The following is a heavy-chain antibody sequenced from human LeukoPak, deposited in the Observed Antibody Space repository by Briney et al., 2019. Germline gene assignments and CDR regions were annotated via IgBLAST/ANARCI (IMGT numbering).Heavy chain of an antibody. CDR2: ISSSGSTI. Sequence: PPGGSLRLSCAASGFPYSSYEMNGVREAPGKGREWVSYISSSGSTIHSAHSVKCRFTNSSDNAKNSLYLQMNSLRAEDTAVYYCAELGITMIGGVWGKGTTVTISS. J-gene: IGHJ6*03. CDR3: AELGITMIGGV. V-gene: IGHV3-48*03. CDR1: GFPYSSYE. D-gene: IGHD3-10*02.